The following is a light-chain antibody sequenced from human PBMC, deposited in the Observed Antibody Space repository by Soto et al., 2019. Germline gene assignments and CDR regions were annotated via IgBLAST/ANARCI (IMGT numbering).Light chain of an antibody. J-gene: IGKJ4*01. Sequence: EIVLTQSPATLSLSPGERATLSCIASQSVSKNYLAWYQQKPGQAPRLLIYDASTRATGIPARFSGSGSGTDFTLTISSLEPEDIAVYYCQQRSNWRVTFGGGTKVDIK. V-gene: IGKV3-11*01. CDR2: DAS. CDR1: QSVSKNY. CDR3: QQRSNWRVT.